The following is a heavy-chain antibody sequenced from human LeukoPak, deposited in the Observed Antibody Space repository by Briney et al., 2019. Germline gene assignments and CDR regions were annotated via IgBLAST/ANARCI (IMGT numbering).Heavy chain of an antibody. V-gene: IGHV1-2*02. Sequence: ASVKVSCKASGYTFTGYYMHWVRQAPGQGLEWMGWINPNSGGTNYAQTFQGRVTMTRDTSISTAYMELSRLRSDDTAVYYCARSRVRGKEVDYWGQGTLVTVSS. CDR2: INPNSGGT. CDR1: GYTFTGYY. J-gene: IGHJ4*02. CDR3: ARSRVRGKEVDY.